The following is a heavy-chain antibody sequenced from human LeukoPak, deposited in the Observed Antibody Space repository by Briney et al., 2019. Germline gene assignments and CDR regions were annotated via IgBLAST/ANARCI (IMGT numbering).Heavy chain of an antibody. V-gene: IGHV4-38-2*02. Sequence: SETLSLTCNVSGYSISSGYYWSWIRQPPGKGLVWIGSVYHSGISYFNPTLKSRVTISLDTSRNQFSLKLSSVTAADTAMYYCARVLGSSGWSKNAFDIWGQGTMVTASS. CDR2: VYHSGIS. J-gene: IGHJ3*02. D-gene: IGHD6-19*01. CDR1: GYSISSGYY. CDR3: ARVLGSSGWSKNAFDI.